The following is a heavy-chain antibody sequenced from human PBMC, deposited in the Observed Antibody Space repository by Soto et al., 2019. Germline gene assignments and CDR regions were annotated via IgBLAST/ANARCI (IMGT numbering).Heavy chain of an antibody. CDR3: ARVTDYYESSGYFDY. CDR1: GFTFSSYW. Sequence: PGGSLRLSCAASGFTFSSYWMSWVRQAPGKGLEWVANIKQDGSEKYYVDSVKGRFTISRDNAKNSLNLQMNNLRAEDTAVYYCARVTDYYESSGYFDYWGQGTLVTVSS. D-gene: IGHD3-22*01. J-gene: IGHJ4*02. CDR2: IKQDGSEK. V-gene: IGHV3-7*01.